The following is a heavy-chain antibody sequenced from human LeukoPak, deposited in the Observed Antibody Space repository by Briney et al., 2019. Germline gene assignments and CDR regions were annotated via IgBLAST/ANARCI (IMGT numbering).Heavy chain of an antibody. V-gene: IGHV3-11*01. CDR1: GFTFSNYY. CDR3: ARVDFYYDSSGYVGEYFQH. CDR2: ISSSATNI. Sequence: GGSLRLSCAASGFTFSNYYLSRIRQAPGKGLEWLSYISSSATNIQYADSVRGRFTISRDNAKNSLYLQMNRLRDEDTAVYYCARVDFYYDSSGYVGEYFQHWGQGTVVTVSS. J-gene: IGHJ1*01. D-gene: IGHD3-22*01.